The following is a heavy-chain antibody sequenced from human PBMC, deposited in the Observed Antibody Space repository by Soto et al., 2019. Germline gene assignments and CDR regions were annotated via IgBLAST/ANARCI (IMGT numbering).Heavy chain of an antibody. CDR3: AKRMSVSGATPANAFDI. D-gene: IGHD2-15*01. Sequence: EVQLLESGGGLVQPGGSLRLSCAASGFTFSSYAMSWVRQAPGKGLEWVSAISGSGGSTYYADSVKGRFTISRDNSKNTLYLQMNSLRAEDTAVYYCAKRMSVSGATPANAFDIWGQGTMVTVSS. CDR2: ISGSGGST. V-gene: IGHV3-23*01. J-gene: IGHJ3*02. CDR1: GFTFSSYA.